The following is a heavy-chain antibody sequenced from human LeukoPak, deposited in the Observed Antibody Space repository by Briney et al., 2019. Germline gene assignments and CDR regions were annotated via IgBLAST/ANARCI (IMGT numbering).Heavy chain of an antibody. CDR1: GFTFSSYE. CDR3: ARDQYYYDSSGYYSGVDY. CDR2: ISSSGSTI. D-gene: IGHD3-22*01. Sequence: PGGSLRLSCAASGFTFSSYEMSWGRQAPGKGLEWVSYISSSGSTIYYADSVKGRFTISRDNAKNSLYLQMNSLRAEDTAVYYCARDQYYYDSSGYYSGVDYWGQGTLVTVSS. J-gene: IGHJ4*02. V-gene: IGHV3-48*03.